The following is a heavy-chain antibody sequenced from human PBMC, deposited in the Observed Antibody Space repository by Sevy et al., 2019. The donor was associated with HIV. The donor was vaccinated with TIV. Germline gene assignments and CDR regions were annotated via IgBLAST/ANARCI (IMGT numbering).Heavy chain of an antibody. CDR1: GGSLFATSYH. CDR3: AREWACSTNPNSIDH. D-gene: IGHD2-8*01. CDR2: VYYLGNT. J-gene: IGHJ4*02. V-gene: IGHV4-39*02. Sequence: SETLSLTCTVSGGSLFATSYHWGWVRQPPGKGLEWIGRVYYLGNTKYNPTLESRVTISVDTSNSQFSLRLTSVTAADTAIYYCAREWACSTNPNSIDHWGRRTLVTVSS.